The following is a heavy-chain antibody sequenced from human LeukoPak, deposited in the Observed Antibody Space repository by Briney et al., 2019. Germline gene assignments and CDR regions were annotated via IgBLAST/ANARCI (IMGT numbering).Heavy chain of an antibody. V-gene: IGHV3-66*01. J-gene: IGHJ6*02. Sequence: GGSLRLSCAASGFTVSTNYMSWVRQAPGKGPEWVSLLYSSGSTYYTDSVKGRFTISRDSSKNTLYLQMNSLRAEDTAVYYCAGRDKGYYYGMDVWGQGTTVTVS. CDR1: GFTVSTNY. D-gene: IGHD5-24*01. CDR2: LYSSGST. CDR3: AGRDKGYYYGMDV.